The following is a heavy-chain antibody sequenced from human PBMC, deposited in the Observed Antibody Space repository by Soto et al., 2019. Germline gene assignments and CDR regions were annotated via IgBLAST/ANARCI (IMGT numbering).Heavy chain of an antibody. CDR2: IYNSGRT. J-gene: IGHJ4*02. Sequence: QVQLQESGPGLVKPSETLSPTCTVSGGSISSYYWSWIRQPPGKGLEWIGYIYNSGRTNYNPSLKRRVTISVDTSNNQFSLKLSSVTAADTAVYYCARRYGYSFDYWGQGTLVTVSS. CDR1: GGSISSYY. V-gene: IGHV4-59*08. CDR3: ARRYGYSFDY. D-gene: IGHD1-1*01.